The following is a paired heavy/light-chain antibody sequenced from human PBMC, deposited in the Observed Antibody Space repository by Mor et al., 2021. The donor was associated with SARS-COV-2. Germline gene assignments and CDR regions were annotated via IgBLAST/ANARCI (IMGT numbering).Heavy chain of an antibody. V-gene: IGHV4-34*01. CDR1: GGSFSGYY. J-gene: IGHJ4*02. Sequence: QVQLQQWGAGLLKPSETLSLTCAVYGGSFSGYYWSWIRQPPGKGLEWIGEINRSGSTNYNPSLKSRVTISVDTSKNQFSLNLSSVTAADTAVYYCARRVVVIAARRTRHYFDYWGQGTLVTVSS. CDR3: ARRVVVIAARRTRHYFDY. D-gene: IGHD2-2*01. CDR2: INRSGST.
Light chain of an antibody. CDR1: SSDVGGYNY. J-gene: IGLJ2*01. Sequence: QSALTQPASVSGSPGQSITISCTGTSSDVGGYNYVSWYQQHPGKAPKLMIYDVSNRPSGVSNRFSGSKSGNTASLTISGLQAEDEADYYCSSYTSSSTVVFGGGTNLTVL. V-gene: IGLV2-14*03. CDR3: SSYTSSSTVV. CDR2: DVS.